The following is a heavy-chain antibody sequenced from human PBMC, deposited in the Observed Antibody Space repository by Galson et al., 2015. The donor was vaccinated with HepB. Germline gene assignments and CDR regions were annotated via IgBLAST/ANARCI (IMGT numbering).Heavy chain of an antibody. D-gene: IGHD1-26*01. CDR3: VTLLGVVGATTGGGAFDI. Sequence: QSGAEVTKPGESLKISCKGSGSSFTSYWIGWVRQMPGKGLEWMGIIYPGDSDTRYSPSFQGQVTISADKSISTAYLQWSSLKASDTAMYYCVTLLGVVGATTGGGAFDIWGQGTMVTVSS. CDR2: IYPGDSDT. V-gene: IGHV5-51*01. J-gene: IGHJ3*02. CDR1: GSSFTSYW.